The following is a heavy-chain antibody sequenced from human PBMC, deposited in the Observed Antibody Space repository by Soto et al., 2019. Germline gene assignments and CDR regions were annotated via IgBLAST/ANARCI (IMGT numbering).Heavy chain of an antibody. CDR1: GLTFRSYA. CDR3: AKGRKPDHDDGLCAFDS. CDR2: ISGGGGGT. Sequence: GGSLRLSCVVSGLTFRSYAMSWVRQAPGKGLEWVSGISGGGGGTYYADSVKGRFTTSRDPSTTTLFLDMYSLGAEDTAIYYCAKGRKPDHDDGLCAFDSWGQGVLVTVSS. J-gene: IGHJ4*02. D-gene: IGHD3-3*01. V-gene: IGHV3-23*01.